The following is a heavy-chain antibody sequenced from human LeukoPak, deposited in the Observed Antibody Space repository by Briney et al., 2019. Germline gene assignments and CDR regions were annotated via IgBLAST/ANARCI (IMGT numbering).Heavy chain of an antibody. CDR1: AYTFTSYG. Sequence: ASVTVSFTCSAYTFTSYGISWVRQAPGQGLEWMGWISIYNGNTNYAQKFQGRVTMTTDTSTSTAYMELRSLRSDDTAVYYYAMQSRSRSYDHWGQGTLGNVSS. CDR3: AMQSRSRSYDH. J-gene: IGHJ4*02. V-gene: IGHV1-18*01. CDR2: ISIYNGNT. D-gene: IGHD1-14*01.